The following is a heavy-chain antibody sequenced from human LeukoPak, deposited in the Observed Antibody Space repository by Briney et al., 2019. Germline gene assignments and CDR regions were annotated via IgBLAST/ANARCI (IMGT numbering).Heavy chain of an antibody. CDR1: SGSFSGYY. D-gene: IGHD6-19*01. V-gene: IGHV4-34*01. CDR3: ARAHSSGWPHMFDP. Sequence: SETLSLTCAVYSGSFSGYYWSWIRQPPGKGLEWIGEIYHSGSTYYNPSLKSRVTISIDTSKNQFSLKVSSVTAADTAVYYCARAHSSGWPHMFDPWGQGTLVTVPS. CDR2: IYHSGST. J-gene: IGHJ5*02.